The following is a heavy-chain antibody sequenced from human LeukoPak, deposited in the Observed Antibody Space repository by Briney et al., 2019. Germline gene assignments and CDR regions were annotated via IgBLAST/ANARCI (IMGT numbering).Heavy chain of an antibody. J-gene: IGHJ4*02. Sequence: ASLKVSCKASGYTFTSYGISWVRQAPGQGLEWMGWISGYNGNTNNAQKLQGRVTMTTDTSTNTDYMELRSLRSDDTALYYCARDLKRGYSSGRYSWGTGSSNDYWGQGTLVTVSS. CDR1: GYTFTSYG. CDR3: ARDLKRGYSSGRYSWGTGSSNDY. CDR2: ISGYNGNT. D-gene: IGHD6-19*01. V-gene: IGHV1-18*01.